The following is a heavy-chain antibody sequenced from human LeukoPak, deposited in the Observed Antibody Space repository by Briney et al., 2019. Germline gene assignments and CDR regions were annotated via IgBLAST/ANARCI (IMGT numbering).Heavy chain of an antibody. CDR3: ARDRYVGATTAGDSDS. V-gene: IGHV3-11*01. CDR1: GFTFSDYY. D-gene: IGHD1-26*01. J-gene: IGHJ4*02. Sequence: GGSLRLSCAASGFTFSDYYMSWIRQAPGKGLEWVSYIGSSGSTIYYADSVKGRFTISRDNAKNSLYLQMNSLRAEDTAVYYCARDRYVGATTAGDSDSWGQGTLVTASS. CDR2: IGSSGSTI.